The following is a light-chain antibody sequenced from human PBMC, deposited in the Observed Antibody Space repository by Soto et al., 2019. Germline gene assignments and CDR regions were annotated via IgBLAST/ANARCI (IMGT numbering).Light chain of an antibody. CDR1: QSISDT. CDR3: QQYGRSPWT. V-gene: IGKV3-15*01. CDR2: GAS. Sequence: ERVMAQSPATLSVSPGGRATLSCRASQSISDTLAWYQQKPGQAPRLLIYGASTRAPGFPARFSGSGSGTDFTLTISSLQSEDFAVYYCQQYGRSPWTFGQGTKVDIK. J-gene: IGKJ1*01.